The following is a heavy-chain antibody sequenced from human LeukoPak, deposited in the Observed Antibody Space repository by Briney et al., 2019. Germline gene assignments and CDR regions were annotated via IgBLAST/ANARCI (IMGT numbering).Heavy chain of an antibody. J-gene: IGHJ1*01. CDR2: INTSGGST. CDR1: GYTFTSYY. D-gene: IGHD6-13*01. V-gene: IGHV1-46*01. Sequence: ASVKVSCKASGYTFTSYYMHWVRQAPGQGLEWMGVINTSGGSTSYAQKFQGRVTMTRDTSTSTVYMELSSLRSGDTAVYYCARGTGIAAAVTSLFQYWGQGTLVTVPS. CDR3: ARGTGIAAAVTSLFQY.